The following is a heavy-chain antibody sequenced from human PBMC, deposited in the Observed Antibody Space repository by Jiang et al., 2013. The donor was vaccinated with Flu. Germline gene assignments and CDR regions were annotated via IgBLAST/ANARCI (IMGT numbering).Heavy chain of an antibody. Sequence: YWDDDKRYSPSLKSRLTITKDTSKNQVVLTMTNMDPVDTATYYCAHSGSLGFGVVPFDYWGQGTLVTVSS. D-gene: IGHD3-3*01. V-gene: IGHV2-5*02. J-gene: IGHJ4*02. CDR2: YWDDDK. CDR3: AHSGSLGFGVVPFDY.